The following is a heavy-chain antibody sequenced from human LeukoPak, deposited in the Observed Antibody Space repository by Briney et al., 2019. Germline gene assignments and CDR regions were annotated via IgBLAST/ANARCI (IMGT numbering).Heavy chain of an antibody. D-gene: IGHD6-19*01. CDR3: ARGAPVAGSTDY. V-gene: IGHV4-34*01. J-gene: IGHJ4*02. Sequence: SETLSLTCAVHGGSFSGYYWSWIRQPPGKGLEWIGKINHSGRTNYNPSLKSRVTISVDTSKNQFSLKLSSVTAADTAVYYCARGAPVAGSTDYWGQGTLVTVSS. CDR1: GGSFSGYY. CDR2: INHSGRT.